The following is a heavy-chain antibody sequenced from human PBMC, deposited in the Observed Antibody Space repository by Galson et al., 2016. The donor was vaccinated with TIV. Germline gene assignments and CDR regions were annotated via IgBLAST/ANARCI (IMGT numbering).Heavy chain of an antibody. CDR1: GYNFASYW. D-gene: IGHD6-25*01. V-gene: IGHV5-51*01. CDR2: TYPGNSET. J-gene: IGHJ4*02. Sequence: QSGAEVKKVGESLKISCKGSGYNFASYWIGWVRQMPGKGLEWMGVTYPGNSETRYSPSFHGQVTISADKSIGTAFLQWGSLKASDTAVYYCARHSASAFPSHFDVWGQGTLVTVSS. CDR3: ARHSASAFPSHFDV.